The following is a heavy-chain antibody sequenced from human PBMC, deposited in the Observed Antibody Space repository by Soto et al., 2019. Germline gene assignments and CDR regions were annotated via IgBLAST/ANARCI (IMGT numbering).Heavy chain of an antibody. Sequence: EVQLVETGGGLIQPGGSLRLSCAASGFIVSSNYMSWVRQAPGKGLEWVSVIYSGGSTYYADSVRGRFTISRDTSKNTLYLQIVSLRAEDTAVYYCAREVAMVSPPYSYYYYGMDVWGQGTTVTVSS. CDR3: AREVAMVSPPYSYYYYGMDV. J-gene: IGHJ6*02. CDR2: IYSGGST. CDR1: GFIVSSNY. D-gene: IGHD5-18*01. V-gene: IGHV3-53*02.